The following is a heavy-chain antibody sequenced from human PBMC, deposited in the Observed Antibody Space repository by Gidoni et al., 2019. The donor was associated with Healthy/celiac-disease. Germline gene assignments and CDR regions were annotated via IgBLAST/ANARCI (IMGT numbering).Heavy chain of an antibody. CDR3: ASPSGYYGEEDYYYYMDV. CDR2: IIPIFGTA. V-gene: IGHV1-69*06. Sequence: QVQLVQSGAEVKKPGSSVKVSCKASGGTFSSYAISWVRQAPGQGLEWMGGIIPIFGTANYAQKFQGRVTITADKSTSTAYMELSSLRSEDTAVYYCASPSGYYGEEDYYYYMDVWGKGTTVTVSS. CDR1: GGTFSSYA. J-gene: IGHJ6*03. D-gene: IGHD3-3*01.